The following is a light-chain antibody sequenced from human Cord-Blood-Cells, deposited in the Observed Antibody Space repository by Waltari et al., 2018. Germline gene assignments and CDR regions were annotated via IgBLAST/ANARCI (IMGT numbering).Light chain of an antibody. CDR3: QQYYSTPPT. CDR1: QSVLYSSNNKNY. CDR2: WAS. J-gene: IGKJ4*01. V-gene: IGKV4-1*01. Sequence: SQSVLYSSNNKNYLAWYQQKPGQPPKLLIYWASTRESGVPDRFSGSGSGTDFTLTISSLQAEDVAVYYCQQYYSTPPTFGGGTKVEIK.